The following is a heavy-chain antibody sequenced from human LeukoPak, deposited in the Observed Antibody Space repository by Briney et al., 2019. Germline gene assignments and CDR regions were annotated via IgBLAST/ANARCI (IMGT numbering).Heavy chain of an antibody. CDR3: AKLISVIVPGGGIDYYYAMDV. CDR2: IYSGGDT. V-gene: IGHV3-53*01. Sequence: PGGSLRLSCAASGFIADSGYMSWVRQAPGKGLEWVSIIYSGGDTFYADSVKGRFTISRDNSKSTFYLQMNSLRAEDTAVYFCAKLISVIVPGGGIDYYYAMDVWGQGTTVTVSS. D-gene: IGHD1-26*01. CDR1: GFIADSGY. J-gene: IGHJ6*02.